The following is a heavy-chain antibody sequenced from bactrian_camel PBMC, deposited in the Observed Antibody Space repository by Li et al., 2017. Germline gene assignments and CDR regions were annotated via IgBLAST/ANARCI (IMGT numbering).Heavy chain of an antibody. CDR1: RYTYKRNC. J-gene: IGHJ4*01. CDR2: LWIGGATT. CDR3: AADQLYGTCRDVLDFPA. Sequence: HVQLVESGGGSVQAGGSLTLSCAAGRYTYKRNCMGWFRQRPGKDREGVAVLWIGGATTTYADSVKGRFIITRDKAKDLVYLRMNGLQPEDTGVYYCAADQLYGTCRDVLDFPARGQGTQVTVS. D-gene: IGHD6*01. V-gene: IGHV3S1*01.